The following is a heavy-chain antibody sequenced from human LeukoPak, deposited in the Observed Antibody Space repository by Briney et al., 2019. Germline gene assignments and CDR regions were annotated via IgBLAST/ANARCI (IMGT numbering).Heavy chain of an antibody. CDR1: GYTFTGYY. V-gene: IGHV1-2*02. D-gene: IGHD5-18*01. CDR2: INPNSGGT. Sequence: ASVKVSCKASGYTFTGYYMHWVRQAPGQGLEGMGWINPNSGGTNYAQKFQGRVTMTRDTSISTTCMELSRLRSDDTAVYYCAKDRSPAPGRSYGRGHFDYWGQGTLVTVSS. CDR3: AKDRSPAPGRSYGRGHFDY. J-gene: IGHJ4*02.